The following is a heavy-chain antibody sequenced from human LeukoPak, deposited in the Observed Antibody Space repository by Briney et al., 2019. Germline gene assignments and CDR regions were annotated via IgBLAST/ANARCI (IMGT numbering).Heavy chain of an antibody. J-gene: IGHJ4*02. Sequence: SGGSLRLSCAASGFTFSSYGMHWVRQAPGKGLEWVAVIWYDGSNKYYADSVKGRFTISRDNSKNTLYLQMNSLRAEDTAVYYCARDQWAAMAYFDYWGQGTLVTVSS. CDR1: GFTFSSYG. D-gene: IGHD5-18*01. V-gene: IGHV3-33*01. CDR2: IWYDGSNK. CDR3: ARDQWAAMAYFDY.